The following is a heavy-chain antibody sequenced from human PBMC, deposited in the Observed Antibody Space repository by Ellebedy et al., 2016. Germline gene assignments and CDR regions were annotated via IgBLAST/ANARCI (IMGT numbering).Heavy chain of an antibody. V-gene: IGHV1-18*01. CDR3: ATVSNYYYYYGMDV. CDR1: GYTFTSYG. Sequence: ASVKVSCKASGYTFTSYGISWVRQAPGQGLEWMGWISAYNGNTNYAQKLQGRVTMTTDTSTSTAYMELRSLRSDDTAVYYCATVSNYYYYYGMDVWGQGTMVTVSS. J-gene: IGHJ6*02. CDR2: ISAYNGNT.